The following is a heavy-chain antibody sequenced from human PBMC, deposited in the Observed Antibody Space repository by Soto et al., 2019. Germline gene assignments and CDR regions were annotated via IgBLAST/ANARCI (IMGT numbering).Heavy chain of an antibody. V-gene: IGHV4-4*02. D-gene: IGHD4-17*01. Sequence: QVQLQESGPGLVKPSGTLSLTCAVSGGSISSSNWWSWVRQPPGKGLEWIGEIYHSGSTNYNPSLKGRVTISVDKSKNQFSLKLSSVTAADTAVYYCARAVRLTTVPDYFDYWGQGTLVTVSS. CDR2: IYHSGST. CDR1: GGSISSSNW. CDR3: ARAVRLTTVPDYFDY. J-gene: IGHJ4*02.